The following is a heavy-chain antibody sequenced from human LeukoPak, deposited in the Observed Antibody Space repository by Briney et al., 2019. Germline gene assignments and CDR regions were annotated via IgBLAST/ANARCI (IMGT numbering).Heavy chain of an antibody. V-gene: IGHV4-59*01. D-gene: IGHD6-19*01. CDR3: ARASGWYCLAFDY. Sequence: SETLSLTCTVSGGSISSYYWSWIRQPPGKGLEWIGYIYYSGSTNYNPSLKSRVTISVDTSKNQFSLKLNSVTAADTAVYYCARASGWYCLAFDYWGQGTLVTVSS. J-gene: IGHJ4*02. CDR2: IYYSGST. CDR1: GGSISSYY.